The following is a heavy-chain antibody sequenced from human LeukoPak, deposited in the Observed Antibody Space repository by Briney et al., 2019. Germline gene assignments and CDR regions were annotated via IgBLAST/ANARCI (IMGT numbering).Heavy chain of an antibody. CDR1: GFTFSSYS. CDR3: ARDVHGGAFDS. Sequence: GGSLRLSCAASGFTFSSYSMNWVRQAPGKGLEWVANINQDGSRGFYVDSVKGRFTFSRDNAMNSLFLQMNNLRAEDTAVYYCARDVHGGAFDSWGQGTLVTVSS. J-gene: IGHJ4*02. D-gene: IGHD4-23*01. CDR2: INQDGSRG. V-gene: IGHV3-7*01.